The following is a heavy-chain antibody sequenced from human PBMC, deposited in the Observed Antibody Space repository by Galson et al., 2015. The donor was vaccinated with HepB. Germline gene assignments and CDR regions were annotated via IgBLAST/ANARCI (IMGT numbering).Heavy chain of an antibody. Sequence: SVKVSCKASGGTSSSYAISWVRQAPGQGLEWMGGIIPIFGTANYAQKFQGRVTITADESTSTAYMELSSLRSEDTAVYYCARDTGRSGSHDYWGQGTLVTVSS. CDR2: IIPIFGTA. CDR1: GGTSSSYA. D-gene: IGHD1-26*01. V-gene: IGHV1-69*13. CDR3: ARDTGRSGSHDY. J-gene: IGHJ4*02.